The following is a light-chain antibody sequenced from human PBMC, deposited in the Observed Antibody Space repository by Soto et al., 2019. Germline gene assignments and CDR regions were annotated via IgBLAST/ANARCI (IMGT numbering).Light chain of an antibody. CDR1: YSNIEANH. J-gene: IGLJ2*01. CDR3: GTWDSSLSAGV. V-gene: IGLV1-51*01. CDR2: DND. Sequence: QSGLTQPPSVSAAPGQKVTISCSGSYSNIEANHVSWYQQRPGTAPKLLIYDNDKRPSGIPDRFSGSKSGTSATLAITGLQTGDEADYYCGTWDSSLSAGVFGGGTKLTVL.